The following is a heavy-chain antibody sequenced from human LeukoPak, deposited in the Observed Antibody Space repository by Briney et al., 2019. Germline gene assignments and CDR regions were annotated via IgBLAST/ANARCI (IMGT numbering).Heavy chain of an antibody. V-gene: IGHV4-34*01. Sequence: PSETLSLTCAVYGGSFSGYYWSWIRQPPGKGLEWIGEINHSGSTNYNPSLKSRVTISVDTSKNQFSLKLSSVTAADTAVYYCASGQLLWFGELFAFDYWGQGTLVTVSS. CDR3: ASGQLLWFGELFAFDY. D-gene: IGHD3-10*01. J-gene: IGHJ4*02. CDR2: INHSGST. CDR1: GGSFSGYY.